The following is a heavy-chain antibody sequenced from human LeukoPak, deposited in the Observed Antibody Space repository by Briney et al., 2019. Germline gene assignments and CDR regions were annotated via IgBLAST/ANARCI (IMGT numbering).Heavy chain of an antibody. D-gene: IGHD6-13*01. CDR1: GGSISSYY. V-gene: IGHV4-59*01. J-gene: IGHJ4*02. CDR2: IYYSGST. Sequence: SETLSLTCTASGGSISSYYWSWIRQPPGKGLEWIGYIYYSGSTNYNPSLKSRVTISVDTSKNQFSLKLSSVTAADTAVYYCARQRAAAGLDYWGQGTLVTVSS. CDR3: ARQRAAAGLDY.